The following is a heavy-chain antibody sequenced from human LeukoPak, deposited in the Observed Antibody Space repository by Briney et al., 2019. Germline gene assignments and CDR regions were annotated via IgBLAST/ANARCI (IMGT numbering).Heavy chain of an antibody. D-gene: IGHD5-12*01. CDR3: ARTLSGYPKLFDY. CDR1: GGSISSGGYY. V-gene: IGHV4-30-2*05. CDR2: IYHSGST. Sequence: SETLSLTCTVSGGSISSGGYYWSWIRQPPGKGLEWIGYIYHSGSTYYNPSLKSRVTISVDTSKNQFSLKLSSVTAADTAVYYCARTLSGYPKLFDYWGQGTLVTVSS. J-gene: IGHJ4*02.